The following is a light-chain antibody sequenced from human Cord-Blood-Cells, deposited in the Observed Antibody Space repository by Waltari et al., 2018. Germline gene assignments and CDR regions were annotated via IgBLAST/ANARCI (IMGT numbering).Light chain of an antibody. CDR3: QQYYSTPYT. Sequence: DIVMTQSPDPLAVSLGARATINCKSSQSVLYSYNNTNYLAWDQQKPGQPPKLIIYWASTRESGVPDRFSGSGSGTDFTLTISSLQAEDVAVYYCQQYYSTPYTFGQGTKLEIK. CDR2: WAS. V-gene: IGKV4-1*01. J-gene: IGKJ2*01. CDR1: QSVLYSYNNTNY.